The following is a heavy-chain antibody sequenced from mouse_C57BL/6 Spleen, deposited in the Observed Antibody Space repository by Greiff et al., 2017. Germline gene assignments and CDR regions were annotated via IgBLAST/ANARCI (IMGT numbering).Heavy chain of an antibody. J-gene: IGHJ2*01. Sequence: EVQVVESEGGLVQPGSSMKLSCTASGFTFSDYYMAWVRQVPEKGLEWVANINYDGSSTYYLDSLKSRFIISRDNAKNILYLQMSSLKSEDTATYYCALGPYFDYWGQGTTLTVSS. CDR2: INYDGSST. CDR1: GFTFSDYY. V-gene: IGHV5-16*01. CDR3: ALGPYFDY. D-gene: IGHD4-1*01.